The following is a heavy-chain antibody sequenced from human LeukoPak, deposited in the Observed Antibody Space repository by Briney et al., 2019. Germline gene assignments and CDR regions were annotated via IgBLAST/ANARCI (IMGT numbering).Heavy chain of an antibody. J-gene: IGHJ4*02. Sequence: GGSLRLSCAVSGFTVSSNYMSWVRQAPGKGLEWVSLIHSGGTTDYADSVKDRFPISRDHSKNTVNLQINSLRAEDTAVYYCARERRYCSGDNCYSGLDYWGQGTQVTVSS. V-gene: IGHV3-53*01. CDR1: GFTVSSNY. CDR3: ARERRYCSGDNCYSGLDY. CDR2: IHSGGTT. D-gene: IGHD2-15*01.